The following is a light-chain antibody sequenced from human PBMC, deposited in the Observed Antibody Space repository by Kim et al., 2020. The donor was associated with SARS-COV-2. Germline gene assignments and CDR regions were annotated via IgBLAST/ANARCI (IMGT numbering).Light chain of an antibody. CDR1: SLRSYY. CDR2: GKN. Sequence: LGQTVRITCQGDSLRSYYASWYQQKPGQAPVLVIYGKNNRPSGIPDRFSGSSSGNTASLTITGAQAEDEADYYCNSRDSSGNHRWVFGGGTQLTVL. J-gene: IGLJ3*02. CDR3: NSRDSSGNHRWV. V-gene: IGLV3-19*01.